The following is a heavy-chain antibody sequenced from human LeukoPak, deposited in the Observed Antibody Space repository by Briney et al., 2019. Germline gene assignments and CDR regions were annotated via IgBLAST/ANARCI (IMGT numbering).Heavy chain of an antibody. V-gene: IGHV3-48*03. D-gene: IGHD5-12*01. CDR3: ARGVGYDIDY. Sequence: PGGSLRLSCAASGFTFSSSTMNWVRQAPGKGLEWVSYITNSGSTISYADSVKGRFTISRDNAKNSLYLQMNSLSAEDTAIYYCARGVGYDIDYWGEGTLVTVSS. J-gene: IGHJ4*02. CDR2: ITNSGSTI. CDR1: GFTFSSST.